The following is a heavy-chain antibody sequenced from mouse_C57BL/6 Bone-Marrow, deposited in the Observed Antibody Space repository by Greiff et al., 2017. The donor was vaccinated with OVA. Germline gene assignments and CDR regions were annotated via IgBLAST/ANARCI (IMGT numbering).Heavy chain of an antibody. D-gene: IGHD4-1*01. V-gene: IGHV1-18*01. CDR2: INPNNGGT. CDR1: GYTFTDYN. J-gene: IGHJ2*01. CDR3: ARGRDWDGGVFDY. Sequence: EVQLQQSGPELVKPGASVKIPCKASGYTFTDYNMDWVKQSHGKSLEWIGDINPNNGGTIYNQKFKGKATLTVDKSSSTAYMELRSLTSEDTAVYYCARGRDWDGGVFDYWGQGTTLTVSS.